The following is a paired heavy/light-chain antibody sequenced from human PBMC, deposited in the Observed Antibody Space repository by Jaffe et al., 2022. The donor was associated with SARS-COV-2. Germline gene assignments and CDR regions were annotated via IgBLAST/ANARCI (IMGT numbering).Heavy chain of an antibody. J-gene: IGHJ4*02. V-gene: IGHV4-59*01. CDR2: IYYSGST. D-gene: IGHD2-2*01. CDR3: ARDRRGTSCFDC. CDR1: GGSIIGYY. Sequence: QVQLQESGPGLVKPSETLSLTCTVSGGSIIGYYWTWIRQTPTKGLEWIGYIYYSGSTNYNPSLKSRVTISVDASKSQFSLQLRSVTAADTAVYYCARDRRGTSCFDCWGQGTLVTVSS.
Light chain of an antibody. Sequence: EIVLTQSPGTLSLSPGERATLSCRASQSVSSGYLAWYQQKPGQAPRLLIYGASSRATGIPDRFSGSGSGTDFTLTISRLEPEDFAVYYCQQYGSTPFTFGPGTKVDIK. CDR3: QQYGSTPFT. V-gene: IGKV3-20*01. J-gene: IGKJ3*01. CDR1: QSVSSGY. CDR2: GAS.